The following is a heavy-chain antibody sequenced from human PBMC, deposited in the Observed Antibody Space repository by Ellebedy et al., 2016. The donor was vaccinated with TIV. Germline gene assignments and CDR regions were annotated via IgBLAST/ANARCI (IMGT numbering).Heavy chain of an antibody. CDR1: GFTFSSYW. J-gene: IGHJ6*02. Sequence: GESLKISCAASGFTFSSYWMHWVRQTPGKGLVWVSFINSDGSSTSYADSVKGRFTISRDNAKNTLYLQMNSLRAEDTAVYYCARDGGGVIWNYGMDVWGQGTTVTVSS. D-gene: IGHD3-10*01. CDR3: ARDGGGVIWNYGMDV. CDR2: INSDGSST. V-gene: IGHV3-74*01.